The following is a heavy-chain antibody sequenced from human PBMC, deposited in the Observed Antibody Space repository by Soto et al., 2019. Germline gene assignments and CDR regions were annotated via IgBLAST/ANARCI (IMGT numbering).Heavy chain of an antibody. CDR1: GFTFSSYE. V-gene: IGHV3-48*03. D-gene: IGHD3-22*01. CDR2: ISSSGSTI. Sequence: PGGSLRLSCAAFGFTFSSYEMNWVRQAPGKGLEWVSYISSSGSTIYYADSVKGRFTISRDNAKNSLYLQMNSLRAEDTAVYYCARDKTYYYDSSGYYARFYYFDYWGQGTLVTVSS. CDR3: ARDKTYYYDSSGYYARFYYFDY. J-gene: IGHJ4*02.